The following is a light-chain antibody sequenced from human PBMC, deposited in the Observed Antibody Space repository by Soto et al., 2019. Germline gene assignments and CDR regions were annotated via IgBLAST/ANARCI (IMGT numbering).Light chain of an antibody. V-gene: IGLV1-44*01. J-gene: IGLJ1*01. CDR1: SSNIGSNT. CDR2: SNN. CDR3: AGWDDSLNGYV. Sequence: QSVLTQPPSASGTPGQRVTISCSGSSSNIGSNTVNWYQQLPGTAPKLLIYSNNLRPSGVPDRFSGSRSGTSASLAISGLQFEDETDYYCAGWDDSLNGYVFGTGTKLTVL.